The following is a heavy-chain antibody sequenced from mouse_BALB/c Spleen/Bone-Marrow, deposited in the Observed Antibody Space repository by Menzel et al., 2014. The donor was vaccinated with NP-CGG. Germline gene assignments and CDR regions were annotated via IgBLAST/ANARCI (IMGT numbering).Heavy chain of an antibody. J-gene: IGHJ2*01. CDR1: GFTFXSYG. D-gene: IGHD2-1*01. Sequence: EVQVVESGGGLVQPGGSLKLSCAASGFTFXSYGMSWVRQTPDKRLELVASINSNGGSTYYPDSVKGRFTISRDNAKNTLSLQMSSLKSEDTAMYYCARGNYGNYVDYFDYWGQGTTLTVSS. CDR3: ARGNYGNYVDYFDY. CDR2: INSNGGST. V-gene: IGHV5-6-3*01.